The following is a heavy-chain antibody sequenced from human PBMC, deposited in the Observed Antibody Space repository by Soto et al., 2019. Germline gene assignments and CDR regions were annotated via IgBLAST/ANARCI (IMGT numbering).Heavy chain of an antibody. V-gene: IGHV3-7*05. CDR2: IKQDGSEK. CDR3: ARMEYSSSNFWFDP. D-gene: IGHD6-6*01. CDR1: GFTFSSYW. Sequence: GGSLRLSCAASGFTFSSYWMSWVRQAPGKGLEWVANIKQDGSEKYYVDSVKGRFTISRDNAKNSLYLQMNSLRAEDTAVYYCARMEYSSSNFWFDPWGQGTLVTVSS. J-gene: IGHJ5*02.